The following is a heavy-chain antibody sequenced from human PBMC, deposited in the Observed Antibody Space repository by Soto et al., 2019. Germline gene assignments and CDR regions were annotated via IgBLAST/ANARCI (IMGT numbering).Heavy chain of an antibody. Sequence: EVQLVESGGGLVKPGGSLRLSCAASGFTFSSYSMNWVRQAPGKGLEWVSSISSSSSYIYYADSVKGRFTISRDNAKNSLYLQMNSLRAEDTAVYYCAREGGYRGQTMIVGGVDYWGQGTLVTVSS. J-gene: IGHJ4*02. CDR1: GFTFSSYS. CDR2: ISSSSSYI. D-gene: IGHD3-22*01. V-gene: IGHV3-21*01. CDR3: AREGGYRGQTMIVGGVDY.